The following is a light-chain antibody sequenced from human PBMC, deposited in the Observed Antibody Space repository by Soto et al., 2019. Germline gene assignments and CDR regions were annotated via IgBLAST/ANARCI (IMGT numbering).Light chain of an antibody. CDR3: QACDCAPWT. V-gene: IGKV1-27*01. CDR1: QGISTY. CDR2: AAS. Sequence: DIQMTQSPSSLSASVGDIVTIACRASQGISTYLVWYQQKPVTVPKLLLFAASTLQSAVPSRFSGRGSGTDFTVTSSSPHPNDAANYYWQACDCAPWTFGKGNKGEIK. J-gene: IGKJ1*01.